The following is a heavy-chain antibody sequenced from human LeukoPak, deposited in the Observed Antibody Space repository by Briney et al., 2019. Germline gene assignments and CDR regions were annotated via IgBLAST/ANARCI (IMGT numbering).Heavy chain of an antibody. CDR1: GFTFSSYS. CDR2: ISSSSSYI. J-gene: IGHJ4*02. V-gene: IGHV3-21*01. Sequence: GALRLSCAASGFTFSSYSMNWVRQAPGKGLEWVSSISSSSSYIYYADSVKGRFTISRDNAKKSLYLQMNSLRVDDTAVYYCARDAVTGYSSGWYKPFPFDYWGQGSLVTVSS. CDR3: ARDAVTGYSSGWYKPFPFDY. D-gene: IGHD6-19*01.